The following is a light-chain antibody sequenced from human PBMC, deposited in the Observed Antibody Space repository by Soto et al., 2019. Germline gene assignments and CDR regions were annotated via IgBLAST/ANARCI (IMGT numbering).Light chain of an antibody. J-gene: IGLJ1*01. CDR2: DVS. Sequence: QSALTQPASVSGSPGPSITISCTGTSSDVGGYNYVSWYQQHPGKAPKLMIYDVSNRPSGVSNRFSGSTSGNTASLTISGLQAEDEADYYCSAYTSSSTLYVFGTGTKLTV. CDR1: SSDVGGYNY. V-gene: IGLV2-14*01. CDR3: SAYTSSSTLYV.